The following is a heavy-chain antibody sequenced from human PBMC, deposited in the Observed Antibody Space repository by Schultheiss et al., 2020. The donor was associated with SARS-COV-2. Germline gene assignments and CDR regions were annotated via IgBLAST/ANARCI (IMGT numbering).Heavy chain of an antibody. CDR2: ISSSGSTI. J-gene: IGHJ6*02. Sequence: GGSLRLSCAASEFTFSTYNMNWVRQAPGKGLEWVSYISSSGSTIYYADSVKGRFTISRDNSKNTLYLQMNSLRAEDTAVYYCARDPYYYDSSGYLSYYYYYGMDVWGQGTTVTVSS. CDR3: ARDPYYYDSSGYLSYYYYYGMDV. D-gene: IGHD3-22*01. V-gene: IGHV3-48*01. CDR1: EFTFSTYN.